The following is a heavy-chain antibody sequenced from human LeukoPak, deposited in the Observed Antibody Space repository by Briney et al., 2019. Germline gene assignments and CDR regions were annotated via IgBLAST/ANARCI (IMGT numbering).Heavy chain of an antibody. CDR1: GGSISSSSYY. CDR2: ISYSGNT. V-gene: IGHV4-61*01. D-gene: IGHD3-16*02. Sequence: PSETLSLTCTVSGGSISSSSYYWSWIRQPPGKGLEWIGYISYSGNTNYNPSFKSRVTISVDTSNNQFSLKLSSVTAADTAVYYCARYVWGSYPTFEDYWGQGTLVTVSS. CDR3: ARYVWGSYPTFEDY. J-gene: IGHJ4*02.